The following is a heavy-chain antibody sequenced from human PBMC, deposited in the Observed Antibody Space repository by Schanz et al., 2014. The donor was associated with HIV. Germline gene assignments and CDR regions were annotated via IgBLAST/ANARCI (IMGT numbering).Heavy chain of an antibody. J-gene: IGHJ4*02. CDR3: AKTSYGWYFDY. V-gene: IGHV3-9*01. Sequence: EVQLVESGGGLVQPGRSLRLSCEASGFTFDDYDMHWVRQAPGKGLEWVSSISWNSGNIGYADSVKGRFTISRDNSKNTLYFQMNSLRAEDTAIYYCAKTSYGWYFDYWGQGTLVTVSS. CDR1: GFTFDDYD. CDR2: ISWNSGNI. D-gene: IGHD6-19*01.